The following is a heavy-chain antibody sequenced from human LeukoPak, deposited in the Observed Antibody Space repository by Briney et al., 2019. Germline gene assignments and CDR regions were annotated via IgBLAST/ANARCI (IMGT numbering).Heavy chain of an antibody. J-gene: IGHJ4*02. CDR2: IKSKTDGGTT. CDR1: GFTVSSSY. CDR3: TSRVIVPASRSLDC. Sequence: GGSLRLSCVASGFTVSSSYMSWVRQAPGKGLEWVGRIKSKTDGGTTDYAAPVNGRFTISRDDSQNTLFLQMNSLKTEDTAVYYCTSRVIVPASRSLDCWGQGTLITVSS. D-gene: IGHD2-2*01. V-gene: IGHV3-15*01.